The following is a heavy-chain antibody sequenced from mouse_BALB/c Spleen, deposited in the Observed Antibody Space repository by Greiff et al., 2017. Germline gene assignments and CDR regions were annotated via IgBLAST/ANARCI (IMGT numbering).Heavy chain of an antibody. J-gene: IGHJ1*01. Sequence: HVQLQQPGAELVRPGASVKLSCKASGYSFTSYWMNWVKQRPGQGLEWIGMIHPSDSETRLNQKFKDKATLTVDKSSSTAYMQLSSPTSEDSAVYYCARGGGGYGYDLYWYFDVWGAGTTVTVSS. CDR2: IHPSDSET. CDR1: GYSFTSYW. V-gene: IGHV1-74*04. CDR3: ARGGGGYGYDLYWYFDV. D-gene: IGHD2-2*01.